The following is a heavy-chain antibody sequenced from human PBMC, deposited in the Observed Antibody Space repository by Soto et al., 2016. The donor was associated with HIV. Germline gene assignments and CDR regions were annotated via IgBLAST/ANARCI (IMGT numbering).Heavy chain of an antibody. CDR1: GFTFSSYA. V-gene: IGHV3-23*01. D-gene: IGHD6-19*01. J-gene: IGHJ4*02. Sequence: EVQLLESGGGLVQPRGSLRLSCAASGFTFSSYAMSWVRQAPGKGLEWVSAISGSGGSTYYADSVKGRFTISRDNSKNTLYLQMNSLRAEDTAVYYCAKDRSSGWSKGADYWGQGTLVTVSS. CDR2: ISGSGGST. CDR3: AKDRSSGWSKGADY.